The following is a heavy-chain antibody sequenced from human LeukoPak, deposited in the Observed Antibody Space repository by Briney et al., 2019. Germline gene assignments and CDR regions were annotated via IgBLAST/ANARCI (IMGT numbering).Heavy chain of an antibody. J-gene: IGHJ4*02. D-gene: IGHD6-19*01. CDR1: GFTFNSFS. V-gene: IGHV3-48*01. Sequence: GGSLRLSCAASGFTFNSFSMNWVRQAPGKGLEWVSYIRSSSSTIYYADSVKGRFTISRDNAKNSLYLQMKSLRAEDTALYYCARDSDYYSSGWSPWDYWGQGTLVTVSS. CDR3: ARDSDYYSSGWSPWDY. CDR2: IRSSSSTI.